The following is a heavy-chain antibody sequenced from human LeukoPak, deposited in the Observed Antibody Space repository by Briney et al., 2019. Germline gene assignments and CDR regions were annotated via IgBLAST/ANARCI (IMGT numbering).Heavy chain of an antibody. D-gene: IGHD4-17*01. J-gene: IGHJ4*02. CDR3: ARDRGDYGFDY. CDR2: IYGGGST. CDR1: GFTVSSNY. Sequence: GGSLRLSCAASGFTVSSNYMSWVRQAPGKGLEWVSVIYGGGSTYYADSVKGRFTISRDNSKNTLYLQMNSLRAEDTAVYYCARDRGDYGFDYWGQGTLVTVSS. V-gene: IGHV3-66*01.